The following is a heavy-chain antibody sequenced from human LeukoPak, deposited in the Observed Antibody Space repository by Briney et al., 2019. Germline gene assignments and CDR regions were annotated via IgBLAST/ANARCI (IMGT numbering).Heavy chain of an antibody. V-gene: IGHV4-34*08. Sequence: GSLRLSCTASGFTFSDYNMNWVRQPPGKGLEWIGEMYLSGTTHSNPSVKSRVTISIDKSKNQFFLNLSSVTAADTAVYYCAGLVGRYSSGLYYYYFDYWGQGTLVTVSS. J-gene: IGHJ4*02. CDR1: GFTFSDYN. CDR3: AGLVGRYSSGLYYYYFDY. CDR2: MYLSGTT. D-gene: IGHD3-22*01.